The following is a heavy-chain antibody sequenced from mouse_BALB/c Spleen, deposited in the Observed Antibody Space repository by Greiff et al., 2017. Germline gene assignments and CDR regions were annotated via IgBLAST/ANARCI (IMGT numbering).Heavy chain of an antibody. Sequence: VKLQESGAELMKPGASVKISCKATGYTFSSYWIEWVKQRPGHGLEWIGEILPGSGSTNYNEKFKGKATFTADTSSNTAYMQLSSLTSEDSAVYYCARSGLRLYAMDYWGQGTSVTVSS. J-gene: IGHJ4*01. CDR3: ARSGLRLYAMDY. CDR1: GYTFSSYW. CDR2: ILPGSGST. D-gene: IGHD2-2*01. V-gene: IGHV1-9*01.